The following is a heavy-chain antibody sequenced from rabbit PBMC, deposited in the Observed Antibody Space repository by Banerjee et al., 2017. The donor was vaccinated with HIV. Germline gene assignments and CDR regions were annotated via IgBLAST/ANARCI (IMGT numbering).Heavy chain of an antibody. CDR2: IYVSGRDTT. D-gene: IGHD1-1*01. V-gene: IGHV1S45*01. CDR3: AKWPDNSGYFDL. CDR1: GFSFSSSDD. J-gene: IGHJ4*01. Sequence: QEQLVESGGDLVKPGASLTLTCKASGFSFSSSDDMFWVRQAPGKGLEWIAWIYVSGRDTTIYASWAKGRFTISKTSSTTVTLQMTSLTAADTATYFCAKWPDNSGYFDLWGPGTLVTVS.